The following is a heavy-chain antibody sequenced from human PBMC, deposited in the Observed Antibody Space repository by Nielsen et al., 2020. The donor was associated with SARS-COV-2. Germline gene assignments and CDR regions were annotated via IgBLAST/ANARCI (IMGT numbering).Heavy chain of an antibody. D-gene: IGHD6-13*01. V-gene: IGHV3-23*01. J-gene: IGHJ4*02. CDR2: ISGSGGST. Sequence: GEFLKIFCAASGFTFSSYAMSWVRQAPGKGLEWVSAISGSGGSTYYADSVKGRFTISRDNSKNTLYLQMNSLRAEDTAVYYCAKGYSSSWYYFDYWGQGTLVTVSS. CDR3: AKGYSSSWYYFDY. CDR1: GFTFSSYA.